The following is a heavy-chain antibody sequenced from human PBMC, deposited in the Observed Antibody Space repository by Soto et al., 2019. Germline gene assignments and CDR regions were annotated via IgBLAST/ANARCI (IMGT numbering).Heavy chain of an antibody. CDR1: GYTFVNYG. V-gene: IGHV1-18*04. CDR3: ARDRSNHDY. Sequence: QVQLVQSGAEVKKPEASVKVSCKASGYTFVNYGISWVRQAPGQGLEWMGWISSHNRNTNYAQNFQGRVTMTMDTSTSTAYMELRSLTSDDTAMYYCARDRSNHDYWGQGTLVTVSS. J-gene: IGHJ4*02. CDR2: ISSHNRNT.